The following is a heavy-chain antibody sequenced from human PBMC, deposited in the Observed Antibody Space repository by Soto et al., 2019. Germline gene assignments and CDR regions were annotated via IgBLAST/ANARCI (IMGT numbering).Heavy chain of an antibody. D-gene: IGHD4-17*01. CDR3: ARNDYGDYDDALDI. J-gene: IGHJ3*02. Sequence: GASVKVSCKASGYTFTSYGITWVRQAPGQGLEWMGWISAYNGNTNYAQKLQGRVTMTTDISTSTAYMELRSLRSDDTAVYYCARNDYGDYDDALDIWGQGTMVTVSS. CDR1: GYTFTSYG. CDR2: ISAYNGNT. V-gene: IGHV1-18*01.